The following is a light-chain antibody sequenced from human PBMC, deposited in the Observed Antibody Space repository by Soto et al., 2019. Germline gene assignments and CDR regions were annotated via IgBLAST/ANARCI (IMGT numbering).Light chain of an antibody. CDR1: QSLNNW. CDR2: KVS. V-gene: IGKV1-5*03. J-gene: IGKJ1*01. CDR3: QQYNDYSWT. Sequence: DIQLTQSPSTLSASVGDRVTITCRASQSLNNWLAWYQQRPGKAPKLLIYKVSNLQSGVPSRFSGSGSGTEFTLTINSLQPDYFATYYCQQYNDYSWTFGQGTKVEVQ.